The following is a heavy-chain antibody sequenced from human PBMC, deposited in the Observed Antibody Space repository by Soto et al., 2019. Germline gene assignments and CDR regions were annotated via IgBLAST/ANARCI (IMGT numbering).Heavy chain of an antibody. V-gene: IGHV1-18*04. D-gene: IGHD6-6*01. Sequence: ASVKVSCKASGYTFTSYGISWVRQAPGQGLEWMGWISAYNGNTNYAQKLQGRVTMTTETSTSTAYMELRSLRSDDTAVYYCGRGQQLVHHVCFHYWGEGTLVTVSS. CDR1: GYTFTSYG. CDR2: ISAYNGNT. CDR3: GRGQQLVHHVCFHY. J-gene: IGHJ4*02.